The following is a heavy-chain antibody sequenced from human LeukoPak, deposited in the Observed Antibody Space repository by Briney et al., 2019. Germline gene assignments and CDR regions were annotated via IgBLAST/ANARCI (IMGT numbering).Heavy chain of an antibody. CDR2: VNPNSGNT. CDR3: ARISSGYDSPTGY. Sequence: ASVKVSCKASGYTFTSYAMNWVRQAPGQGLEWMGWVNPNSGNTGYAQKFQGRVTMTRNTSISTAYMELSSLRSEDTAVYYCARISSGYDSPTGYWGQGTLVTVSS. V-gene: IGHV1-8*02. D-gene: IGHD5-12*01. J-gene: IGHJ4*02. CDR1: GYTFTSYA.